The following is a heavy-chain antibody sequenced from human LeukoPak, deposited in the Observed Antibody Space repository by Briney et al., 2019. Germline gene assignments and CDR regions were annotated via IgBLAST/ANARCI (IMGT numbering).Heavy chain of an antibody. CDR1: GGSISSGGYY. CDR3: ARGYSSASPY. V-gene: IGHV4-31*03. J-gene: IGHJ4*02. CDR2: IYNSGST. D-gene: IGHD6-19*01. Sequence: SETLSLTCTVSGGSISSGGYYWSWIRQRPGKGLGWIGSIYNSGSTYYNPSLKSRVSISVGTSKNQCSLMLSSGTAAGTAVYYCARGYSSASPYGGEETLVSVSS.